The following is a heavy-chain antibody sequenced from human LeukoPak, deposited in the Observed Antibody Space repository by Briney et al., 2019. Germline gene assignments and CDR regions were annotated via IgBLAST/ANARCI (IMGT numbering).Heavy chain of an antibody. J-gene: IGHJ6*02. CDR3: ARVDCTGGSCKPYYYYGMDV. CDR1: GFTFSDYY. Sequence: GGSLRLSCVASGFTFSDYYMSWIRQAPGKGLQYVSYISSSGTYANYANSVKGRFTISRDNSKNTLYLQMNSLRAEDTAVYYCARVDCTGGSCKPYYYYGMDVWGQGTTVTVS. CDR2: ISSSGTYA. V-gene: IGHV3-11*06. D-gene: IGHD2-15*01.